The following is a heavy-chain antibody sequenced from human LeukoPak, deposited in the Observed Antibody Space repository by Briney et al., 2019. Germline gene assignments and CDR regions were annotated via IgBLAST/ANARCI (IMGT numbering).Heavy chain of an antibody. CDR1: GFTFTDYW. Sequence: GGSLRLSCAASGFTFTDYWMSWVRQAPGKGLEWVANIKRDGSEKYYVDSVKGRFTISRDNAKNSLYLQMNSLRTDDTAVYYCARGRGSWYGVYFDYWGQGTLVTVSS. CDR3: ARGRGSWYGVYFDY. D-gene: IGHD6-13*01. CDR2: IKRDGSEK. J-gene: IGHJ4*02. V-gene: IGHV3-7*01.